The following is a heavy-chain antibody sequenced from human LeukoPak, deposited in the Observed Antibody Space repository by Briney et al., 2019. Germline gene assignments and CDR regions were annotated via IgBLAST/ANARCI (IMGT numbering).Heavy chain of an antibody. CDR1: GDSFSRSDSY. CDR3: ARRRYYDGSGYLE. J-gene: IGHJ1*01. D-gene: IGHD3-22*01. V-gene: IGHV4-39*01. CDR2: IYYSGRT. Sequence: SSETLSLTCSVSGDSFSRSDSYWDWIRQPPGKGLEWIGTIYYSGRTYYSPSLKSRVTMSVDPSNNQFSLNLRSVTAADTAVYYCARRRYYDGSGYLEWGQGTLLSVSS.